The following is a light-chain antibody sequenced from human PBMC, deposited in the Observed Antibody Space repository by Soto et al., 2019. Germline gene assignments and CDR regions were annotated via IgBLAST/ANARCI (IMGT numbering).Light chain of an antibody. CDR2: LNSDGSH. V-gene: IGLV4-69*01. CDR3: QTWGTGIVV. J-gene: IGLJ2*01. CDR1: SGHSSYA. Sequence: QPVLTQSPSASASLGASVKLTCTLSSGHSSYAIAWHQQQPEKGPRYLMKLNSDGSHTKGDGIPDRFSGSSSGAECYLTISSLQTEDESTYYYQTWGTGIVVFGGGTKLTV.